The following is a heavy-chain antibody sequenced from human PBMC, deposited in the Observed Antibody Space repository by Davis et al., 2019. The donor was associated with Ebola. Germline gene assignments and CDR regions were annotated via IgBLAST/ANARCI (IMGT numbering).Heavy chain of an antibody. D-gene: IGHD2-2*02. Sequence: GESLKISCAASGFTFSSYAMSWVRQAPGKGLEWISGITDNGGSTHYADSVRGRFTGSRDNSKNTLYLQMNSLRAEDSAVYYCAKRSCSGSSCYTFFDCWGQGSLVTVSS. J-gene: IGHJ4*02. CDR3: AKRSCSGSSCYTFFDC. CDR2: ITDNGGST. CDR1: GFTFSSYA. V-gene: IGHV3-23*01.